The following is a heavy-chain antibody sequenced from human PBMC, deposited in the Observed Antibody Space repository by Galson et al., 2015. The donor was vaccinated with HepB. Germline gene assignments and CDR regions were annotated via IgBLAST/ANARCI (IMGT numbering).Heavy chain of an antibody. CDR1: GYTFTSYG. V-gene: IGHV1-18*01. Sequence: SCKASGYTFTSYGISWVRQAPGQGLEWMGWISAYNGNTNYAQKLQGRVTMTTDTSTSTAYMELRSLRSDDTAVYYCARDVIAAAGTKYYYYMDVWGKGTTVTVSS. CDR2: ISAYNGNT. J-gene: IGHJ6*03. D-gene: IGHD6-13*01. CDR3: ARDVIAAAGTKYYYYMDV.